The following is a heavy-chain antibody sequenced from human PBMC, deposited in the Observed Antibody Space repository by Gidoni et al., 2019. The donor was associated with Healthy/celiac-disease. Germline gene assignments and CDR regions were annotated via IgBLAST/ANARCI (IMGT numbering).Heavy chain of an antibody. Sequence: QVQLVESGGGVVQPGRSLRLSCAASGFTFSSYGMHWVRQAPGKGLGWVAVIWYDGSNKYYADSVKGRFTISRDNSKNTLYLQMNSLRAEDTAVYYCARGDFWSGPYYFDYWGQGTLVTVSS. CDR3: ARGDFWSGPYYFDY. V-gene: IGHV3-33*01. J-gene: IGHJ4*02. D-gene: IGHD3-3*01. CDR2: IWYDGSNK. CDR1: GFTFSSYG.